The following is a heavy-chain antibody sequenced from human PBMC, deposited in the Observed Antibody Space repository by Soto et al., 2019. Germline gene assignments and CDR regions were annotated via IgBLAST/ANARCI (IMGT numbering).Heavy chain of an antibody. CDR1: GFTFSDYY. CDR2: ISSSGSTI. V-gene: IGHV3-11*01. Sequence: PGGSLRLSCAASGFTFSDYYMSWIRQAPGKGLEWVSYISSSGSTIYYADSVKGRFTISRDSAKNSLYLQMNSLRAEDTAVYYCARNARSGGSFYYYYYYMDVWGKGTTVTVSS. D-gene: IGHD2-15*01. J-gene: IGHJ6*03. CDR3: ARNARSGGSFYYYYYYMDV.